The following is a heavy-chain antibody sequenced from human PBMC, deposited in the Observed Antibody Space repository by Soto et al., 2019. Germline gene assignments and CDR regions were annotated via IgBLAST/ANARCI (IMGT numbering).Heavy chain of an antibody. CDR1: GGDLSNSG. Sequence: QVNLVQSGTEMKKPRSSVMVSCKVSGGDLSNSGISWVRQAPGQGLEWMGGIFPLLAMVDYSQKCQGRVTISADESTNTAYMDLGSVRSEDTAVYYCAKDDGAGFKSWGQGTLVIVSS. CDR2: IFPLLAMV. D-gene: IGHD1-26*01. J-gene: IGHJ4*02. V-gene: IGHV1-69*04. CDR3: AKDDGAGFKS.